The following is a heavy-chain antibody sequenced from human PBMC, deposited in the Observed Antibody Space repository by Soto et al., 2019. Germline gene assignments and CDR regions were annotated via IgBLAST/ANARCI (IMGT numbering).Heavy chain of an antibody. V-gene: IGHV4-61*01. CDR1: GGSVSSGSYY. J-gene: IGHJ4*02. CDR3: ARATSFDWSYDY. D-gene: IGHD3-9*01. CDR2: IYYSGST. Sequence: SETLSLTCTVSGGSVSSGSYYWSWIRQPPGKGLEWIGYIYYSGSTNYNPSLKSRVTISVDTSKNQFSLKLSSVTAADTAVYYCARATSFDWSYDYWGQGTLVTVSS.